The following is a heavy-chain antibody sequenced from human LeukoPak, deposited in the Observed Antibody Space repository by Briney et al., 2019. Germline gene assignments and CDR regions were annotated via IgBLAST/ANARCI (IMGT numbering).Heavy chain of an antibody. CDR1: GYSFTSYW. Sequence: GESLKISCKGSGYSFTSYWIGWVRQMPGKGLEWMGIIYPGDSDTRYSPSFQGQVTISADKSSSTAYLQWSSLKASDTAMYYCARRYCSSTSCYGENYFDYWGQGTLVTVSS. J-gene: IGHJ4*02. CDR3: ARRYCSSTSCYGENYFDY. V-gene: IGHV5-51*01. CDR2: IYPGDSDT. D-gene: IGHD2-2*01.